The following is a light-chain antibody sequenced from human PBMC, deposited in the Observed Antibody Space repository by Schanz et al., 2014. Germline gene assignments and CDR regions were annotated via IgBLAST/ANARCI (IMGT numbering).Light chain of an antibody. CDR1: SSDVGSYNR. V-gene: IGLV2-18*02. CDR2: EVS. Sequence: QSALTQPPSVSGSPGQSVTISCTGTSSDVGSYNRVSWYQQPPGTAPKLMIYEVSNRPSGVPDRFSGSKSGNTASLTVSGLQAEDEADFYCSSYAGSHNYVFGTGTKLTVL. J-gene: IGLJ1*01. CDR3: SSYAGSHNYV.